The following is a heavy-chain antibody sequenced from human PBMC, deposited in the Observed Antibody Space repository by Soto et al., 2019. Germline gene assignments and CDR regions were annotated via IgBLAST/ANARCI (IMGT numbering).Heavy chain of an antibody. D-gene: IGHD1-26*01. CDR3: ARRGYSGSYRPFDY. V-gene: IGHV4-34*01. CDR1: GGSISSYY. Sequence: SETLSLTCTVSGGSISSYYWSWIRQPPGKGLEWIGEINHSGSTNYNPSLKSRVTISVDTSKNQFSLKLSSVTAADTAVYYCARRGYSGSYRPFDYRGQRTLDTGSS. J-gene: IGHJ4*02. CDR2: INHSGST.